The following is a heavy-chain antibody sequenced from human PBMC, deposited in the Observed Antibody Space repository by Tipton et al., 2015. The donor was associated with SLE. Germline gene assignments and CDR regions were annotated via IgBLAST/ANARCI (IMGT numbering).Heavy chain of an antibody. Sequence: QLVQSGAEVKTPGSSVKVSCKASGNIFSSYAITWVRQAPGQGPEWMGVIIPISGTTRYAQNFQGRVTITADESTTTAYMEVSSLRFEDTAVYYCASIHYYDSSGYFGYYYFYAMDVWGQGTTVTVSS. D-gene: IGHD3-22*01. V-gene: IGHV1-69*01. CDR3: ASIHYYDSSGYFGYYYFYAMDV. J-gene: IGHJ6*02. CDR1: GNIFSSYA. CDR2: IIPISGTT.